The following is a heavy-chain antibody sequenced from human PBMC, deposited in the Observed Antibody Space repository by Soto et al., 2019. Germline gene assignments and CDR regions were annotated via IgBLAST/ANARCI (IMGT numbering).Heavy chain of an antibody. CDR3: AKDVSSRRGFDP. V-gene: IGHV4-4*07. CDR1: GASIRSYH. CDR2: MQHTGNT. D-gene: IGHD3-16*01. J-gene: IGHJ5*02. Sequence: QVQLQESGPGLVKPSETLSLTCAVSGASIRSYHWSWIRQPAGKGLDWIGRMQHTGNTNYNPSLKSRVTMSVDTSKNQISLKMTSVTAADTAVYFCAKDVSSRRGFDPWGQGILVIVSS.